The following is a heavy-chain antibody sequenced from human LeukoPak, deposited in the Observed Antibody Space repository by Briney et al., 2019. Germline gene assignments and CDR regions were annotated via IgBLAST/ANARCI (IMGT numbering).Heavy chain of an antibody. Sequence: PGGSLRLSCAASGFTFSSYAMSWVRQAPGKGLEWVSAISGSGGSTYYADSVKGRFTISRDNSKNTLYLQMNSLRAEDTAVYYCAYMGARVLMVYAPVDYWGQGTLVTVSS. CDR2: ISGSGGST. V-gene: IGHV3-23*01. J-gene: IGHJ4*02. CDR3: AYMGARVLMVYAPVDY. CDR1: GFTFSSYA. D-gene: IGHD2-8*01.